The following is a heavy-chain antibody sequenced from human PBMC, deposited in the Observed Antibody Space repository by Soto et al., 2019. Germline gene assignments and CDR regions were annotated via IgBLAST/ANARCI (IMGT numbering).Heavy chain of an antibody. D-gene: IGHD2-15*01. J-gene: IGHJ4*02. CDR3: ARGYIVVVVAASRRGWYGDY. V-gene: IGHV3-30-3*01. Sequence: QVPLVESGGGVVQPGRSLRLSCAASGFTFSSYAMHWVRQAPGKGLEWVAVISYDGSNKYYADSVKGRFTISRDNAKNTLYLQRNSLRAEDTAVDYCARGYIVVVVAASRRGWYGDYWGQGTLVTVSS. CDR2: ISYDGSNK. CDR1: GFTFSSYA.